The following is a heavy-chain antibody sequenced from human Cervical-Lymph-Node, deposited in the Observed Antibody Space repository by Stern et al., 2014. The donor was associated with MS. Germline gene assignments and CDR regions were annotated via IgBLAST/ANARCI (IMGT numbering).Heavy chain of an antibody. CDR1: GYSFSNFW. CDR3: VRRRDSDSYDTFDI. D-gene: IGHD3-22*01. Sequence: VQLVESGAEVKKPGESLKISCKTSGYSFSNFWIGWVRQKPGKGLEWMGIIYPEDSYPTASPSFQGHVTISADESISTAYLQWRSLKASDTAMYYCVRRRDSDSYDTFDIWGQGTMLIVSS. J-gene: IGHJ3*02. V-gene: IGHV5-51*01. CDR2: IYPEDSYP.